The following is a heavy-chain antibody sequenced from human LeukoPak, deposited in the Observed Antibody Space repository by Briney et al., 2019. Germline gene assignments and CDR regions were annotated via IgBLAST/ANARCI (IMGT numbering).Heavy chain of an antibody. Sequence: GGSLSLSCAASGFTFSTYAMSWVRQIPGKGLEWVSAISGSDDGTYYADSVKGRFTISRDNSRNTLYLQMNTLRAEDTAVYFCAKSPVSSCRGSFCYPFDYWGQGNLVTVSS. J-gene: IGHJ4*02. CDR3: AKSPVSSCRGSFCYPFDY. D-gene: IGHD2-15*01. CDR1: GFTFSTYA. V-gene: IGHV3-23*01. CDR2: ISGSDDGT.